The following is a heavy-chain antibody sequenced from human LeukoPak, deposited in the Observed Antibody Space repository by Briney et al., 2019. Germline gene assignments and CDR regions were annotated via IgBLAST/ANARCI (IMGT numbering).Heavy chain of an antibody. CDR1: GFSFSTNW. CDR3: AAAPLSTYTYTLGS. V-gene: IGHV3-74*01. J-gene: IGHJ5*02. Sequence: GGSLGLSCAASGFSFSTNWMHWVRQAPGKGLVWVSRINSEGSSTNYADSVNGRFTISRDNAKNTLYLQMSSLRVEDTAVYYCAAAPLSTYTYTLGSWGQGSLVTVSS. D-gene: IGHD5-18*01. CDR2: INSEGSST.